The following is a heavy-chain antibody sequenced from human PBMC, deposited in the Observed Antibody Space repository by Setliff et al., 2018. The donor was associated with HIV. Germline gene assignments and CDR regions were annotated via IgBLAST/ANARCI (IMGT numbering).Heavy chain of an antibody. CDR3: AKDPTSHWGYYMDV. J-gene: IGHJ6*03. Sequence: GGSLRLSCAGSGFTFSFYWMHWVRQAPGKGLVWVSRINSDGSSRSYADSVKGRFTISRDNAKNTLYLQMNSLRAEDTAVYYCAKDPTSHWGYYMDVWGKGTTVTVSS. CDR1: GFTFSFYW. D-gene: IGHD7-27*01. CDR2: INSDGSSR. V-gene: IGHV3-74*01.